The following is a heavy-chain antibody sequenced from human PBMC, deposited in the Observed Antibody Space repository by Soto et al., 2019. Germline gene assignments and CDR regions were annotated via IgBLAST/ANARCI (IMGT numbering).Heavy chain of an antibody. CDR2: ISASAGST. D-gene: IGHD3-9*01. Sequence: GGSLRLSCAASGFTFSRYAMGWVRQGPGKGLEWVSVISASAGSTYYADSVKGRFTISRDNSKNTLYLQMNSLRAEDTALYYCAKRDYHSLTDHYYFDFWGQGTLVTVSS. V-gene: IGHV3-23*01. CDR3: AKRDYHSLTDHYYFDF. J-gene: IGHJ4*02. CDR1: GFTFSRYA.